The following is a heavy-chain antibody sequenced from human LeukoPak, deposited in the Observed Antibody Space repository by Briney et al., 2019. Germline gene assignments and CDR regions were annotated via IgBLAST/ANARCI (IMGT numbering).Heavy chain of an antibody. D-gene: IGHD2-8*02. CDR3: TSGLHY. V-gene: IGHV3-9*01. Sequence: PGRSLRLSCAASGFTIDNSGMYWVRQAPGKGLEWVSGINWNSGSIAYADSVEGRFTISRDNAKNSLFLQMTSLRAEDTALYYCTSGLHYWGQGTLVTVSS. J-gene: IGHJ4*02. CDR1: GFTIDNSG. CDR2: INWNSGSI.